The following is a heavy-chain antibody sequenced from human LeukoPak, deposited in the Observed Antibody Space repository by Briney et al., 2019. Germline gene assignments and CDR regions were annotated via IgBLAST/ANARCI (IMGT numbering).Heavy chain of an antibody. D-gene: IGHD6-25*01. Sequence: PGGSLRLSCAASGFTCSIYGMGWVRQAPGKGLEWGSSISDNGGNTYYADSAKGRFTISRDNSKNTLYLQMNSLRAEDTAVYYCAKVSAGSRGEYFQHWGQGTLVTVSS. V-gene: IGHV3-23*01. CDR3: AKVSAGSRGEYFQH. CDR2: ISDNGGNT. J-gene: IGHJ1*01. CDR1: GFTCSIYG.